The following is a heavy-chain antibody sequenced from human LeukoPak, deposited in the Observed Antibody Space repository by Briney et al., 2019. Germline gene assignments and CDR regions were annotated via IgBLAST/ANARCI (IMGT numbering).Heavy chain of an antibody. V-gene: IGHV3-30*19. CDR3: ARGHHPCYHDRFGFIWFVL. Sequence: GESLTLSCAASGFTFNSFGIHWVRQAPGKGLEWVAVIYYDGSKHFYSDSLNGQFTIPKDSSKITVLLQMSGLSAEDPAVYYGARGHHPCYHDRFGFIWFVLWGQGPRVCVFS. D-gene: IGHD3-22*01. CDR1: GFTFNSFG. CDR2: IYYDGSKH. J-gene: IGHJ5*02.